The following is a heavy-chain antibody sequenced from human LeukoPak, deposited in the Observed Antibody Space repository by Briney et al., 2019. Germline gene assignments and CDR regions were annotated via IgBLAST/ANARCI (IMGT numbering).Heavy chain of an antibody. V-gene: IGHV1-69*01. D-gene: IGHD3-3*01. CDR1: GGTFISYS. CDR3: TIFGVVEQTAYYYYYGMDV. CDR2: IIPIFGTA. Sequence: ASVKVSCKASGGTFISYSISWVGRAPGQGVEGRVGIIPIFGTANYPQKFQRRVTITADEPTSTAYMELSSLRSEHTAVYYCTIFGVVEQTAYYYYYGMDVWGQGTTVTVSS. J-gene: IGHJ6*02.